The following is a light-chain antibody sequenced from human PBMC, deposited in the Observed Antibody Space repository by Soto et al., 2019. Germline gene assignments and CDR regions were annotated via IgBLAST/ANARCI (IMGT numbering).Light chain of an antibody. CDR1: QSVSSSY. V-gene: IGKV3-20*01. Sequence: EIVLTQSPGTLSLSPGERATLSSSASQSVSSSYLAWYQQKPGQAPRLLIYGASSRATGIPDRFSGSGSGTDFTLTISRLEPEDFAVYYFQQYGSSPLTFGQGPKVEIK. CDR2: GAS. CDR3: QQYGSSPLT. J-gene: IGKJ1*01.